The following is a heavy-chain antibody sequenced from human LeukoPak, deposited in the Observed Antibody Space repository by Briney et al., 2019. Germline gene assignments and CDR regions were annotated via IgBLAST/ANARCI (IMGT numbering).Heavy chain of an antibody. J-gene: IGHJ6*03. Sequence: TGGSLRLSCAASGFTVSSNYMSWVRQAPGKGLEWVSVIYSGGSTYYADSVKGRFTISRDNSKNTLYLQMNSLRAEDTAVYYCARGRQFTDYYGSGSYPYYYYYMDVWGKGTTVTISS. CDR1: GFTVSSNY. CDR2: IYSGGST. D-gene: IGHD3-10*01. CDR3: ARGRQFTDYYGSGSYPYYYYYMDV. V-gene: IGHV3-66*01.